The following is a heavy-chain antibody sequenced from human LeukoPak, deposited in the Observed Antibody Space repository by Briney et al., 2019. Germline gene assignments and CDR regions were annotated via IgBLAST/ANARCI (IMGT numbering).Heavy chain of an antibody. CDR2: IYYSGST. Sequence: PSETLSLTCSVFGGSISGYYWSWIRQPPGKGLQWIGYIYYSGSTNYNPSLKSRVTMSVDTSKNQFSLKLSSVTAADTAVYYCARHGGPSSWHRYDYWGQGTLVTVSS. CDR3: ARHGGPSSWHRYDY. CDR1: GGSISGYY. V-gene: IGHV4-59*08. J-gene: IGHJ4*02. D-gene: IGHD6-13*01.